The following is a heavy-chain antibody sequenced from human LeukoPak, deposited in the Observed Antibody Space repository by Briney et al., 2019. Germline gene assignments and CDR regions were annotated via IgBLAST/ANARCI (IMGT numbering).Heavy chain of an antibody. CDR1: GFSFSGHW. CDR2: ISPTGSTT. V-gene: IGHV3-74*01. Sequence: GGSLRLSCAASGFSFSGHWMHWARQLPGKGLVWVSRISPTGSTTSYADSVKGRFTVSRDNAKNTLYLQVNNLRAEDTAVYYCARGPSSNWSGLGFWGQGTLLTVSS. D-gene: IGHD6-13*01. J-gene: IGHJ4*02. CDR3: ARGPSSNWSGLGF.